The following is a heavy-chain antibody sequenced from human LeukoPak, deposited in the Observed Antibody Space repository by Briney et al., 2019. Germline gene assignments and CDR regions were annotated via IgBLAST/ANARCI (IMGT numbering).Heavy chain of an antibody. CDR1: GGSISSGGYS. D-gene: IGHD3-22*01. Sequence: SETLSLTCAVSGGSISSGGYSWSWIRQPPGKGLEWIGYIYHSGSTYYNPSLKSRVTISVDRSKNQFSLKLSSVTAADTAVYYCARVAYYYDSSGYAPFDPWGQGTLVTVSS. J-gene: IGHJ5*02. CDR3: ARVAYYYDSSGYAPFDP. V-gene: IGHV4-30-2*01. CDR2: IYHSGST.